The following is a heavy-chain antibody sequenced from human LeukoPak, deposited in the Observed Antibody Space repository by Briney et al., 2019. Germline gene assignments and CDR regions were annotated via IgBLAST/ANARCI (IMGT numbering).Heavy chain of an antibody. V-gene: IGHV1-24*01. CDR1: GYTLTELS. J-gene: IGHJ6*03. CDR3: ATGPVMVQGVIISPRDYHYYMDV. D-gene: IGHD3-10*01. CDR2: FDPEDGET. Sequence: ASVKVSCKVSGYTLTELSMHWVRQAPGKGLEWMGGFDPEDGETIYAQKFQGRVTMTEDTSTDTAYMELSSLRSEDTAVYYCATGPVMVQGVIISPRDYHYYMDVWGKGTTVTVSS.